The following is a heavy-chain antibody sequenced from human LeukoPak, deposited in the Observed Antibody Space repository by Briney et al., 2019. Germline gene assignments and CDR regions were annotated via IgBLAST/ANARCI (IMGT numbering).Heavy chain of an antibody. V-gene: IGHV1-18*01. CDR3: ARWIIGYYFDY. CDR2: ISAYGNT. D-gene: IGHD2-2*03. Sequence: ASVKVSCKASGYTFTIYGISWVRQAPGQGLEWMGLISAYGNTNYAQNLQGRGTMTTDTSTSRAYKEVMSRRSADATAYYCARWIIGYYFDYWGQGTLVTVSS. CDR1: GYTFTIYG. J-gene: IGHJ4*02.